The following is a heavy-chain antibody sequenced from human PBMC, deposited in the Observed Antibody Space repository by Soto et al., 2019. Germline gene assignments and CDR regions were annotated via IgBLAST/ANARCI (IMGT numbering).Heavy chain of an antibody. D-gene: IGHD2-2*03. CDR3: AKCLAATGYCYFDY. Sequence: VQLLESGGGLVQPGGSLRLSCAASGFTFSSYAMSWVRQAPGKGLEWVSAISGGADSTYYADSVKGRFTISRDNFKNTLYLQMNSLRADDTALYYCAKCLAATGYCYFDYWGQGTLVTVSS. CDR1: GFTFSSYA. J-gene: IGHJ4*02. CDR2: ISGGADST. V-gene: IGHV3-23*01.